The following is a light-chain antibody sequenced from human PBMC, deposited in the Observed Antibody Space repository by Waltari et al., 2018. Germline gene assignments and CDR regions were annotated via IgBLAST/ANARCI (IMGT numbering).Light chain of an antibody. CDR1: QSVSSN. J-gene: IGKJ4*01. CDR2: GAS. Sequence: EIVMTQSPATLSVSPGERATLSCRASQSVSSNLAWYQQKPGQAPRLLLYGASTRAPGFPARFSGSGSGTDFTLTISGLQSEDYAVYFCHQHNSWPPLSFGGGTKVEIK. V-gene: IGKV3-15*01. CDR3: HQHNSWPPLS.